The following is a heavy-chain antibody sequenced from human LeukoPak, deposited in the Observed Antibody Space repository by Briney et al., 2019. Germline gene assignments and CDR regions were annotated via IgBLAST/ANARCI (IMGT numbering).Heavy chain of an antibody. V-gene: IGHV4-4*02. CDR1: GGSISSSNW. Sequence: SETLSLTCAVSGGSISSSNWWSWVRQPPGKGLEWIGEIYHSGSTNYNPSLKSRVTISVDASKNQFSLKLSSVTAADTALYYCARSRDSGGSDYYYYYMDVWGKGTTVTISS. CDR3: ARSRDSGGSDYYYYYMDV. CDR2: IYHSGST. D-gene: IGHD2-15*01. J-gene: IGHJ6*03.